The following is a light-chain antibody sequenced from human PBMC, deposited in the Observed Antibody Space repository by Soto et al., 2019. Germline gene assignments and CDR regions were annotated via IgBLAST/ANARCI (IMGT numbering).Light chain of an antibody. CDR3: HQYGSSVRA. V-gene: IGKV3-20*01. J-gene: IGKJ1*01. CDR2: GAG. CDR1: QSVRSNF. Sequence: EIVLTQSPDTLSLSPGERATLSCRASQSVRSNFLAWYQQRPGQSPRLLIYGAGSRATGIPERISGSGSETDFTLTISRLEADDVAVYHCHQYGSSVRAFGQGTKLEIK.